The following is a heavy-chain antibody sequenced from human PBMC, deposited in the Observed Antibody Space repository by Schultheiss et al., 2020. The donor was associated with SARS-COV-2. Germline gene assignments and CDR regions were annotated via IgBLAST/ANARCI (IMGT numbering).Heavy chain of an antibody. V-gene: IGHV3-33*06. J-gene: IGHJ4*02. CDR2: IWYDGSNK. D-gene: IGHD6-6*01. CDR1: GFTFSSYG. CDR3: AKVEAARYFDY. Sequence: GESLKISCAASGFTFSSYGMHWVRQAPGKGLEWVAVIWYDGSNKYYADSVKGRFTISRDNSKNTLYLQMNSLRAEDTAVYYCAKVEAARYFDYWGQGTLVTVSS.